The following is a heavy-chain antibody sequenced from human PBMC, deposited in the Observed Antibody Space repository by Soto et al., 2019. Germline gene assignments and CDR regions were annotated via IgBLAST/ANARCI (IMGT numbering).Heavy chain of an antibody. D-gene: IGHD2-15*01. CDR2: IRSKANSYAT. J-gene: IGHJ4*02. Sequence: EVQLVESGGGLVQPGGSLKLSCAASGFAFSDYAMHWVRQASGKGLEWVGRIRSKANSYATAYAASVKDRFTISGDDSKNTAYLQMNSLKTEDTAVYYCSRLESGYCSGGSCNYWGQGTVVTVSS. V-gene: IGHV3-73*02. CDR1: GFAFSDYA. CDR3: SRLESGYCSGGSCNY.